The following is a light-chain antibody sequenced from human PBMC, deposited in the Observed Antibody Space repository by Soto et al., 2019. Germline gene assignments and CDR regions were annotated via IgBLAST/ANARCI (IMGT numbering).Light chain of an antibody. CDR2: GAS. V-gene: IGKV3-20*01. J-gene: IGKJ2*01. CDR3: QQYGSSPHT. CDR1: QSVSSSY. Sequence: EIVLTQSPGTLSLSPGERATLSCRASQSVSSSYLAWYQHKPGQAPRLLIYGASSRATGIPDRFSGSGSGNDFTLTISRLEPEDFAVYYCQQYGSSPHTFGQGTKLEI.